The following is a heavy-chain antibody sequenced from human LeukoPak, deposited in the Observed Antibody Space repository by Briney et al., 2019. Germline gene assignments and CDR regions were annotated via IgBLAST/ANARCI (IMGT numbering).Heavy chain of an antibody. D-gene: IGHD4-17*01. CDR2: IYSGGNT. Sequence: GGSLRLSCAASGFTVTRNYMSWVRQAPGKGLEWVSVIYSGGNTDYADSVKGRFTISRDNSKNTLYLQMNSLRAEDTAVYYCAKDQDDYGDSPPRFDPWGQGTLVTVSS. J-gene: IGHJ5*02. V-gene: IGHV3-53*01. CDR1: GFTVTRNY. CDR3: AKDQDDYGDSPPRFDP.